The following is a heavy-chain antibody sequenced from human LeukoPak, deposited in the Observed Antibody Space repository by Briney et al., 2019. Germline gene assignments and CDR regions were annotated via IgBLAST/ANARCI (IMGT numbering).Heavy chain of an antibody. CDR3: ARLYRAGAGIPDY. D-gene: IGHD6-19*01. CDR1: GGSINSNHW. CDR2: IHHSGTS. Sequence: SGTLSLTCAVSGGSINSNHWWSWVRQGPGKGLEWIGEIHHSGTSNYTPSLKSRVTVSVDKSKNQFSLKLTSVTAADTAVYFRARLYRAGAGIPDYWGQGTLVIGPS. V-gene: IGHV4-4*02. J-gene: IGHJ4*02.